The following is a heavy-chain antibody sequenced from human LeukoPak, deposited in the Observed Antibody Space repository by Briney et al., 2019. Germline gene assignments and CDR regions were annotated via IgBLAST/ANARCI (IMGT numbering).Heavy chain of an antibody. CDR2: INHSGGT. CDR1: GGSFSGYN. CDR3: ARGFATIFGVSFDY. D-gene: IGHD3-3*01. V-gene: IGHV4-34*01. J-gene: IGHJ4*02. Sequence: PSETLSLTCAVYGGSFSGYNWNWIRQPPGKGLEWIGEINHSGGTNYNPSLKSRVTISVDTSKNQFSLKLSSVTAADTAVYYCARGFATIFGVSFDYWGQGTLVTVSS.